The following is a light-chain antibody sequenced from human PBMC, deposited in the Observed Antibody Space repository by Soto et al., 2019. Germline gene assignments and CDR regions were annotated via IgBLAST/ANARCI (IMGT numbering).Light chain of an antibody. Sequence: QPVLTQSPSASASLGASVKLTCTLSSGHSSYAIAWHQLQPEKGLRYLMKLNSDGSHSKGDGIPDRFSGSSSGAERYLTISSLQSEDEADYYCQTWGTGTHVVFGGGTKLTVL. CDR3: QTWGTGTHVV. J-gene: IGLJ2*01. CDR1: SGHSSYA. CDR2: LNSDGSH. V-gene: IGLV4-69*01.